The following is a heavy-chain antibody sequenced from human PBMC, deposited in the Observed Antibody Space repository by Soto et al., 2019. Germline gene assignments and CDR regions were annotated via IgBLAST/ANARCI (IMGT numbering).Heavy chain of an antibody. V-gene: IGHV4-39*07. J-gene: IGHJ4*02. Sequence: SETLSLTCTVSSGSISSTIYSWDWIRQPPGKGLEWIGSIFYSGSTYYNPSLKSRVTISVDTSRNQFSLKLTSVTAADTAVYYCARDKITGLFDYWGQGTLVTVSS. CDR3: ARDKITGLFDY. D-gene: IGHD2-8*02. CDR2: IFYSGST. CDR1: SGSISSTIYS.